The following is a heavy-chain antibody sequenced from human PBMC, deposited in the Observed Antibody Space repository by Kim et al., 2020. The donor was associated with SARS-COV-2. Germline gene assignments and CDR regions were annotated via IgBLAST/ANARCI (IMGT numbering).Heavy chain of an antibody. D-gene: IGHD3-22*01. CDR2: IKQDGSEK. CDR3: ARESIVVVPSFDY. Sequence: GGSLRLSCAASGFTFSSYWMSWVRQAPGKGLEWVANIKQDGSEKYYVDSVKGRFTISRDNAKNSLYLQMNSLRAEDTAVYYCARESIVVVPSFDYWGQGTLVTVSS. J-gene: IGHJ4*02. CDR1: GFTFSSYW. V-gene: IGHV3-7*01.